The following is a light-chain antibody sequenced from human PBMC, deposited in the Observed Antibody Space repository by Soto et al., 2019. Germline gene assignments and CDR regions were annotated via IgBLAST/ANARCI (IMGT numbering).Light chain of an antibody. J-gene: IGLJ1*01. CDR2: DDS. CDR3: QSYDSGLSAYV. V-gene: IGLV1-40*01. CDR1: SSNIGAGYD. Sequence: QSALTQPASVSGSPGQSITISCTGTSSNIGAGYDVHWYEQLPGTAPKLLIYDDSNRPSGVPDRFSGSKSGNSASLAITGLQAEDEADYYCQSYDSGLSAYVFGTGTKVTVL.